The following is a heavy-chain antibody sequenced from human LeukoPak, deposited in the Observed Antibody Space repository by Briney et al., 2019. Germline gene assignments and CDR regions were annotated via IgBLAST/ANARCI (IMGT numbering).Heavy chain of an antibody. D-gene: IGHD1-26*01. Sequence: GGSLRLSCAASGFTFSSYWMSWVRQAPGKGLEWVANIKQDGSEKYYVDSVKGRFTISRDNAKNSLYLQMNSLRAEDTAVYYCARAEYSGSYPLWYWGQGTLVTVSS. CDR2: IKQDGSEK. CDR3: ARAEYSGSYPLWY. CDR1: GFTFSSYW. J-gene: IGHJ4*02. V-gene: IGHV3-7*03.